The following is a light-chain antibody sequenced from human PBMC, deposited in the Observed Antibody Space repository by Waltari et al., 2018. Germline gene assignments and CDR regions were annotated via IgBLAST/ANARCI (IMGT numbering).Light chain of an antibody. V-gene: IGKV1-5*03. Sequence: DIQMTQSPSTLPASVGDSVTITCRASQNIGSSLVWYQQKPGKAPKLLIYEASSLQFGVPSRFSGRGSGAEFTLTIASLQPGDFAAYYCQQYKTSPTWTFGQGTRVELK. J-gene: IGKJ1*01. CDR1: QNIGSS. CDR3: QQYKTSPTWT. CDR2: EAS.